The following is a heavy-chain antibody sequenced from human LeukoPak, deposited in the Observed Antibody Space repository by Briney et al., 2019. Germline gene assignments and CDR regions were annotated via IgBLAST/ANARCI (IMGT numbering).Heavy chain of an antibody. CDR1: GPSISSDGYS. J-gene: IGHJ4*02. D-gene: IGHD4-17*01. CDR2: MYHSGST. CDR3: ARSTPVTYYFDY. Sequence: PSDTLSLTCAVSGPSISSDGYSSGWIRQPPWKGLEWIGYMYHSGSTYYNPSLKSRVTMSVDRSKNQFSLKLTAVTAADTAVYYCARSTPVTYYFDYWGQGTLVTVSS. V-gene: IGHV4-30-2*01.